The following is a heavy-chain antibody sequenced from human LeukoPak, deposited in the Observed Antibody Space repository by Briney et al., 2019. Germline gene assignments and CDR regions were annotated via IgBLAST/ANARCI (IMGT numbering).Heavy chain of an antibody. CDR1: GYTYINYG. CDR2: ISVYNDNT. V-gene: IGHV1-18*01. CDR3: ARAVSGGSSFFYMDV. Sequence: ASVKVSCKASGYTYINYGISWVRQAPGQGLEWMGWISVYNDNTKYSQNLQGRVTLTTDKSTNTAYMELRSLRSDDTAIYYCARAVSGGSSFFYMDVWGKGTTVTISS. D-gene: IGHD2-15*01. J-gene: IGHJ6*03.